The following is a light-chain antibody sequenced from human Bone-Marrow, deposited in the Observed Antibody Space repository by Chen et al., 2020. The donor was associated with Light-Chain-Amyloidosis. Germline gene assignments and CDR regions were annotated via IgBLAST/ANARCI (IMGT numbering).Light chain of an antibody. Sequence: SYELTQPPSVSVSPGQTARITCSGDDLPTKYAYWYQQKPGQAPVLVIHRDTERPSGISERFSGSSSGTIATLTISAVQAEDEADYHCQSADSSCTYEVIFGGGTKLTVL. V-gene: IGLV3-25*03. J-gene: IGLJ2*01. CDR3: QSADSSCTYEVI. CDR2: RDT. CDR1: DLPTKY.